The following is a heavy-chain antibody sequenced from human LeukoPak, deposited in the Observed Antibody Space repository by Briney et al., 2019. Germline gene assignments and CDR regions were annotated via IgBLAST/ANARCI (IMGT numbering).Heavy chain of an antibody. J-gene: IGHJ4*02. CDR2: ISYDGSNK. Sequence: GGSLRLSCAASGFTFSSYAMHWVRQAPGKGLEWVAVISYDGSNKYYADSVKGRFTISRDNSKNTLYLQMNSLRAEDTAVYYCARDPGSGYEEHFDYWGQGTLVTVSS. CDR3: ARDPGSGYEEHFDY. D-gene: IGHD5-12*01. V-gene: IGHV3-30*04. CDR1: GFTFSSYA.